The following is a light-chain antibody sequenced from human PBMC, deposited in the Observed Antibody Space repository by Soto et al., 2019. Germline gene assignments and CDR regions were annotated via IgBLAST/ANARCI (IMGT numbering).Light chain of an antibody. V-gene: IGKV3-15*01. CDR3: QQYNNWPIT. Sequence: EIVMTQSPATVSASPGERATLSCRASQSISSNLAWYQQKPGQAPRHLIYGASTRATGIPARFSGSGSGTEFTLTISSLQSEDFAVYYCQQYNNWPITFGQGTRLEI. J-gene: IGKJ5*01. CDR1: QSISSN. CDR2: GAS.